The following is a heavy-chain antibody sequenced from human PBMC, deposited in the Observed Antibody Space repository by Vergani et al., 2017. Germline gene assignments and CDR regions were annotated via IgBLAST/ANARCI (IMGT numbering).Heavy chain of an antibody. V-gene: IGHV4-31*11. J-gene: IGHJ4*02. Sequence: QLQLQESGPGLVKPSETLSLTCAVYGGSFSGYYWSWIRQHPGKGLEWIGYMYYSGSTYYNPSLRSRLTISLDTSKNQFSLKLSSVTAADTAVYYCARGGPYYDFWSGYYYLDYWGQGTLVTVSS. CDR2: MYYSGST. CDR1: GGSFSGYY. CDR3: ARGGPYYDFWSGYYYLDY. D-gene: IGHD3-3*01.